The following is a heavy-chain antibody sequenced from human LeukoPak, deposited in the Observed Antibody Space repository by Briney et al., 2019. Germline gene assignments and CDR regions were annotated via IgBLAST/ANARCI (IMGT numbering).Heavy chain of an antibody. D-gene: IGHD4-17*01. J-gene: IGHJ4*02. CDR3: ARASGDYGEYFDY. Sequence: GGSLRLSCAASGFTFRSFAMHWVRQAPGKGLEWVAAIWYDGSNKYYADSVKGRFTISRDNSKNTMFLQMNSLRAEDTAVYYCARASGDYGEYFDYWGQGTLVTVSS. CDR2: IWYDGSNK. CDR1: GFTFRSFA. V-gene: IGHV3-33*01.